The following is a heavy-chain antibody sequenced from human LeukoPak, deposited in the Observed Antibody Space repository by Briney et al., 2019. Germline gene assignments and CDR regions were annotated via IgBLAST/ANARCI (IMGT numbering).Heavy chain of an antibody. CDR3: ARVAPNYDILTGPYFDY. CDR1: GFTFSSYE. D-gene: IGHD3-9*01. Sequence: GGSLRLSCAASGFTFSSYEMNWVRQAPGKGLEWVSYISSSGSTIYYADSVKGRFTISRDNAKNSLYLQMNSLRAEDTAVYYCARVAPNYDILTGPYFDYWGQGTLVTVPS. J-gene: IGHJ4*02. V-gene: IGHV3-48*03. CDR2: ISSSGSTI.